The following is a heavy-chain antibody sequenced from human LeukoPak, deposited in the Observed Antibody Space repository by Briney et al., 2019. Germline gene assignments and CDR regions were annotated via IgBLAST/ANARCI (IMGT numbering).Heavy chain of an antibody. J-gene: IGHJ5*02. CDR1: GGSFSGYY. CDR2: INHSGST. V-gene: IGHV4-34*01. Sequence: PSETLSLTCAVYGGSFSGYYWSWIRQPPGEGLEWIGEINHSGSTNYNPSLKSRVTISVDTSKNQFSLKLSSVTAADTAVYYCARGLAAAGRTWGQGTLVTVSS. D-gene: IGHD6-13*01. CDR3: ARGLAAAGRT.